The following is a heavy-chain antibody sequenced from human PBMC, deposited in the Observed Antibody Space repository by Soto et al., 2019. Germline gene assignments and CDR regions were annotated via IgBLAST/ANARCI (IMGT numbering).Heavy chain of an antibody. Sequence: PSETRSLTCTVSGGSISSYYWSWIRQPPGKGLEWIGYIYYSGSTNYNPSLKSRVTISVDTSKNQFSLKLSSVTAADTAVYYCARVIDYAFWSGYYYGMDVWGQGTTVTVSS. V-gene: IGHV4-59*01. CDR3: ARVIDYAFWSGYYYGMDV. D-gene: IGHD3-3*01. CDR2: IYYSGST. CDR1: GGSISSYY. J-gene: IGHJ6*02.